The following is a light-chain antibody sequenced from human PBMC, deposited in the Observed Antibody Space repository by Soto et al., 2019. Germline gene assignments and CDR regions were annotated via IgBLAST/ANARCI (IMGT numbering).Light chain of an antibody. CDR3: QQYNNWPPIT. Sequence: EIVLTQAPGTLSLSPGERATLSCRASQSVSSYYLAWYQQKPGQAPRLLIYAASSRATGIPDRFSGSESGTEFTLTISSLQSEDFAVYYCQQYNNWPPITFGQGTRLEIK. J-gene: IGKJ5*01. CDR2: AAS. V-gene: IGKV3-20*01. CDR1: QSVSSYY.